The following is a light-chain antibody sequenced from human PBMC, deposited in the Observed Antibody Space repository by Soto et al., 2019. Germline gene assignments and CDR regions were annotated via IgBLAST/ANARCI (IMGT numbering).Light chain of an antibody. CDR3: QQRSN. J-gene: IGKJ5*01. V-gene: IGKV3-11*01. Sequence: EIVLTQSPSTLSLSPGERATLSCRASQSVSSYLAWYQQKPGQAPRLLIYDASNRATGILARFSGSGSGTDFTLTISSLEPEDFAVYYCQQRSNFGQGTRLEI. CDR2: DAS. CDR1: QSVSSY.